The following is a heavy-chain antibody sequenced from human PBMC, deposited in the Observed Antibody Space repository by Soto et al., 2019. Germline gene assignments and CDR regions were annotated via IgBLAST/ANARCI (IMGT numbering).Heavy chain of an antibody. D-gene: IGHD3-10*01. V-gene: IGHV1-69*06. CDR1: GGTFSSYA. CDR2: IIPIFGTA. CDR3: ARVGVHFRYYYYGMDV. Sequence: QVQLVHSGAEVKKPGSSVKVSCKASGGTFSSYAISWVRQAPGQGLEWMGGIIPIFGTANYAQKFQGRVTITADKSTSTAYMELSSLRSEDTAVYYCARVGVHFRYYYYGMDVWGQGTTVTVSS. J-gene: IGHJ6*02.